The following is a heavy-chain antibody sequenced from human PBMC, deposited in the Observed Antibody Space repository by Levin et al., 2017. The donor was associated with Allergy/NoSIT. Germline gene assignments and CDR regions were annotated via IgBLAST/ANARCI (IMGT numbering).Heavy chain of an antibody. CDR1: GFTFSSYS. Sequence: GGSLRLSCAASGFTFSSYSMNWVRQAPGKGLEWVSYISSSSSIIYYADSVKGRFTISRDNAKSSLYLQVNSLRDEDTAVYYCARDHYGDYAYDYWGQGTLVTVSS. J-gene: IGHJ4*02. V-gene: IGHV3-48*02. D-gene: IGHD4-17*01. CDR2: ISSSSSII. CDR3: ARDHYGDYAYDY.